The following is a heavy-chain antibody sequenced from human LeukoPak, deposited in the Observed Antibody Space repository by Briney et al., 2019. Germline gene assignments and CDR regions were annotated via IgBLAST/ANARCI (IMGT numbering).Heavy chain of an antibody. V-gene: IGHV3-30*02. CDR2: IRHDGSDK. CDR3: AKDAGWSFDY. D-gene: IGHD6-19*01. CDR1: GFTFSNYG. J-gene: IGHJ4*02. Sequence: PGGSLRLSRAASGFTFSNYGMHWVRQAPGKGLEWVAFIRHDGSDKHYAESVKGRFTISRDNSKNTLYLQMDSLRGEDTAVYYCAKDAGWSFDYWGQGTLVTVSS.